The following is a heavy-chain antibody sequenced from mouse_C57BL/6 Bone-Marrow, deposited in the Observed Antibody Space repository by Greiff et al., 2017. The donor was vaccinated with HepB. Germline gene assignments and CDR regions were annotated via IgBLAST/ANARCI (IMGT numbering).Heavy chain of an antibody. V-gene: IGHV1-18*01. J-gene: IGHJ4*01. CDR3: ARRGRQLRPGVYYAMDY. CDR2: INPNNGGT. CDR1: GYTFTDYN. Sequence: EVQLQQSGPELVKPGASVKIPCKASGYTFTDYNMDWVKQSHGKSLEWIGDINPNNGGTIYNQKFKGKATLTVDKSSSTAYMELRSLTSEDTAVYYCARRGRQLRPGVYYAMDYWGQGTSVTVSS. D-gene: IGHD3-2*02.